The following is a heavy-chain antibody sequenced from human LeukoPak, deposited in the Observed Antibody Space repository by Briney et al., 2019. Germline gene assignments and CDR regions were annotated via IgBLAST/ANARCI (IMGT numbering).Heavy chain of an antibody. Sequence: RAGESMKISCKGSGCRFATRWVAWVRQMPGKGLEWMGSIYPDDADARYSPSFQGQVTTSADKSISTAYLQWSSLKASDTAMYFCARGAYGSGSYYNYYGMDVWGQGTTVTVSS. CDR2: IYPDDADA. CDR3: ARGAYGSGSYYNYYGMDV. CDR1: GCRFATRW. J-gene: IGHJ6*02. D-gene: IGHD3-10*01. V-gene: IGHV5-51*01.